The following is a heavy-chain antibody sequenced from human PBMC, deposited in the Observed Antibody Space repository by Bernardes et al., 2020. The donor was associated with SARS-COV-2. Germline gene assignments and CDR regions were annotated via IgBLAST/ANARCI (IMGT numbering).Heavy chain of an antibody. CDR2: IDWDDDK. D-gene: IGHD3-22*01. Sequence: SGPTLVKPTQTLTLTCTFSGFSLSTSGMRVSWIRQPPGKALEWLSRIDWDDDKFYSTSLKTRLTISKDTSKNQVVLTMTNMDPVDTATYYCARTYYYDSSGDEDAFDIWGQGTMVTVSS. CDR1: GFSLSTSGMR. CDR3: ARTYYYDSSGDEDAFDI. V-gene: IGHV2-70*04. J-gene: IGHJ3*02.